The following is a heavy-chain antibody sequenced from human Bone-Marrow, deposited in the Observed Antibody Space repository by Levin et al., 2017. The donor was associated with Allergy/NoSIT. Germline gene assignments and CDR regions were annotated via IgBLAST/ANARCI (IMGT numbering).Heavy chain of an antibody. V-gene: IGHV1-69*13. J-gene: IGHJ5*02. D-gene: IGHD2-15*01. CDR3: ARAACTGDYCYSYHWFDP. Sequence: ASVKVSCKTSGGILTKDVWNWVRQAPGQGPEWMGGLILMYGTRNYAEKFQGRLTISADESTSTVYMELSSLKSEDTAVYYCARAACTGDYCYSYHWFDPWGQGTLVTVSS. CDR1: GGILTKDV. CDR2: LILMYGTR.